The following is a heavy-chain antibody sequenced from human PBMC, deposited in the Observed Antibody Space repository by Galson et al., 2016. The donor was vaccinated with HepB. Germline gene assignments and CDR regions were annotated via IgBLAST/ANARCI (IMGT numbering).Heavy chain of an antibody. CDR1: GFTFATYA. CDR3: ARHLRVGSGSHRDVFDI. J-gene: IGHJ3*02. CDR2: INPSGWSS. Sequence: SLRLSCAASGFTFATYAMTWVRQAPGKGLEWVSSINPSGWSSHNADSVKGRFTTSRDTSKFTLYLRMRSLRAEDTAVYYFARHLRVGSGSHRDVFDIWGLGTMVSVSS. D-gene: IGHD3-10*01. V-gene: IGHV3-23*01.